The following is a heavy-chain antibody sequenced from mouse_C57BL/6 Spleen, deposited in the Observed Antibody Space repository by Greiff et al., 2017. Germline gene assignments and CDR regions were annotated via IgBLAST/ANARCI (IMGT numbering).Heavy chain of an antibody. J-gene: IGHJ4*01. CDR2: IYPSDSET. CDR3: AREYYGPYAMDY. Sequence: QVQLQQPGAELVRPGSSVKLSCKASGYTFTSYWTDWVKQRPGQGLEWIGNIYPSDSETHYNQKFKDKATLTVDKSSSTAYMQLSSLTSENSAVYYCAREYYGPYAMDYWGQGTSVTVSS. D-gene: IGHD1-1*01. V-gene: IGHV1-61*01. CDR1: GYTFTSYW.